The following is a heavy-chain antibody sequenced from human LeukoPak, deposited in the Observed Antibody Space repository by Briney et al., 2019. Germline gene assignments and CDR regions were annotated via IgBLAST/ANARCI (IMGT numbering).Heavy chain of an antibody. Sequence: SETQSLTCTVSGGSISSYYWSWIRQPPGKGLEWIGYIYYSGSTNYNPSLKSRVTISVDTSKNQFSLKLSSVTAADTAVYYCASTYYYGSGSYMDYWGQGTLVTVSS. J-gene: IGHJ4*02. V-gene: IGHV4-59*01. D-gene: IGHD3-10*01. CDR1: GGSISSYY. CDR3: ASTYYYGSGSYMDY. CDR2: IYYSGST.